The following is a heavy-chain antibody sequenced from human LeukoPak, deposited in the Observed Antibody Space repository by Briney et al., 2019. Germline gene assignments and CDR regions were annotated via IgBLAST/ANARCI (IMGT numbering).Heavy chain of an antibody. Sequence: ASVKVSSKASGYTFNSYDINWVRQAPGQGLEWMGWMNPNSGNTGYAQNFQGRVAMTSNTSIGTAYMELSSLRSEDTAVYYCARAPTYDYELARRDWFDPWGQGTLVTVSS. V-gene: IGHV1-8*01. J-gene: IGHJ5*02. CDR1: GYTFNSYD. CDR3: ARAPTYDYELARRDWFDP. D-gene: IGHD5-12*01. CDR2: MNPNSGNT.